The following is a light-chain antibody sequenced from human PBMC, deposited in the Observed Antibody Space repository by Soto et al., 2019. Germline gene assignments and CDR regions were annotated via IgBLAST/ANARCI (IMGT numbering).Light chain of an antibody. CDR1: SSDIV. CDR3: CSSPGTIAWV. V-gene: IGLV2-11*01. CDR2: YVT. J-gene: IGLJ3*02. Sequence: QSALTQPRSVSGSPGQSVTISCTGSSSDIVSWYQHYPGKAPKLIIYYVTQRPSGVPARFSGSKSGNTASLTISGLPAEDEADYYCCSSPGTIAWVFGGGTKLTVL.